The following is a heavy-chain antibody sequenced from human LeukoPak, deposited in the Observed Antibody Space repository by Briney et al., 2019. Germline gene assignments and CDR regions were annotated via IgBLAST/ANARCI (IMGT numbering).Heavy chain of an antibody. D-gene: IGHD3-22*01. V-gene: IGHV1-18*01. CDR3: ARGGDYYDSSGYHYAATH. CDR1: GYTFSSYG. J-gene: IGHJ4*02. CDR2: ISPYNGNT. Sequence: ASVKVSCKASGYTFSSYGISWVRQAPGQGLEWMGWISPYNGNTYYAQNLQGRVTMTTDTSTPTAYMDLSSLRSEDTAVYYCARGGDYYDSSGYHYAATHWGQGTLVTVSS.